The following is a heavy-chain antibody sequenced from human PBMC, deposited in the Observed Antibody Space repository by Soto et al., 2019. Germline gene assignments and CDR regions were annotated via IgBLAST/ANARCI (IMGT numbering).Heavy chain of an antibody. J-gene: IGHJ1*01. CDR3: ARWGTTGGLDV. Sequence: QVQLVESGGGVGQPGTSRRLSCVGSGFTFRSYVIHWVRQAPGKGLEWVALTSYDGSNKDYGDSGKGRFTISRDNSRNTVDLQMDSLRREDTALYYCARWGTTGGLDVWGQGTLVSVSS. CDR2: TSYDGSNK. V-gene: IGHV3-33*05. CDR1: GFTFRSYV. D-gene: IGHD3-16*01.